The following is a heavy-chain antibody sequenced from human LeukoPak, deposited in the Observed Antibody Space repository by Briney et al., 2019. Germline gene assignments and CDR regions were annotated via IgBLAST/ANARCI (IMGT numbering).Heavy chain of an antibody. CDR3: ARGSMWYYEKPDAFDI. D-gene: IGHD3-22*01. J-gene: IGHJ3*02. CDR1: GYTFTSYG. Sequence: ASVKVSCKASGYTFTSYGISWVRQAPGQGLEWMGWISAYNGNTNYAQKLQGRVTMTTDTSTSTAYMELRSLRSDDTAVYYCARGSMWYYEKPDAFDIWGQGTMVTVSS. CDR2: ISAYNGNT. V-gene: IGHV1-18*01.